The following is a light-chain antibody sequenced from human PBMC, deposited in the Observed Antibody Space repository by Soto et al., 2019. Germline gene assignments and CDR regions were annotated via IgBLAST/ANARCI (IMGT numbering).Light chain of an antibody. Sequence: EVVMTQSPATVSVSPGEIATLSCRASQSVSSSYLAWYQQKPGQAPRLLIYGASSRATGIPDRFSGSGSGTDFTLTISRLEPEDFAVYYCQQYGRTFGQGTKVDIK. V-gene: IGKV3-20*01. CDR1: QSVSSSY. CDR2: GAS. CDR3: QQYGRT. J-gene: IGKJ1*01.